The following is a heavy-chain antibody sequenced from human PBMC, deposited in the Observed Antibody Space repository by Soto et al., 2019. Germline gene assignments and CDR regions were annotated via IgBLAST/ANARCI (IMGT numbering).Heavy chain of an antibody. Sequence: GGSLRLSCAASGFTFSSYSMNWVRQAPGKGLEWVSYISSSSSTIYYADSVKGRFTISRDNAKNSLYLQMNSLRAEDTAVYYCARDHLAGYFDYWGQGTLVTVSS. V-gene: IGHV3-48*01. CDR1: GFTFSSYS. D-gene: IGHD3-3*02. J-gene: IGHJ4*02. CDR2: ISSSSSTI. CDR3: ARDHLAGYFDY.